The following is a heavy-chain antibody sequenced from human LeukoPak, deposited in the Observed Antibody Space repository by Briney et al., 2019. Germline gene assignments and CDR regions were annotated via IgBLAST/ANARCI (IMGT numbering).Heavy chain of an antibody. V-gene: IGHV3-15*01. CDR3: TTHREDDSSGYYIATGAFDI. CDR2: IKSKTDGGTT. CDR1: GFTFSNAW. D-gene: IGHD3-22*01. Sequence: GGSLRLSCAASGFTFSNAWMSWVRQAPGKGLEWVGRIKSKTDGGTTDYAAPVKGRFTISRDDSKNTLYLQMNSLKTEDTAVYYCTTHREDDSSGYYIATGAFDIWGQGTMVTVSS. J-gene: IGHJ3*02.